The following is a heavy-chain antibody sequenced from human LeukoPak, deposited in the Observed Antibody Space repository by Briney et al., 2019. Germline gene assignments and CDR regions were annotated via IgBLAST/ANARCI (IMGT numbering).Heavy chain of an antibody. CDR1: GVTFTDYY. J-gene: IGHJ4*02. D-gene: IGHD1-14*01. CDR3: VREGITKAFDL. CDR2: INPHSGVT. V-gene: IGHV1-2*02. Sequence: GAPVRVSCTASGVTFTDYYMHWVRLAPGQGLEWMGYINPHSGVTSFPQKFRGRVTLTTDTSISAAYMELSSLISDDTAMYYCVREGITKAFDLWGQGALVTVSS.